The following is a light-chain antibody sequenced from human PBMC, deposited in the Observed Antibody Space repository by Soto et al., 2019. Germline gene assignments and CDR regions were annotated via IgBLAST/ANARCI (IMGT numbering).Light chain of an antibody. V-gene: IGLV1-40*01. CDR3: QSYDSSLSGYV. CDR2: GNS. CDR1: SSNIGAGYD. J-gene: IGLJ1*01. Sequence: QSVLAQPPSVSGAPGQRVTISCTGSSSNIGAGYDVHWYQQLPGTAPKLLIYGNSNRPSGVPDRFSGSKSGTSASLAITGLQAEDEADYYCQSYDSSLSGYVFGTVTQLT.